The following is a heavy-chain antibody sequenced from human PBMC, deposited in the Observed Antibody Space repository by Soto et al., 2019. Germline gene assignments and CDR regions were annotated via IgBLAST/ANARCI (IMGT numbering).Heavy chain of an antibody. CDR3: ARDRRDILTHYGMDV. J-gene: IGHJ6*02. Sequence: LSVTCTVSGGSISSYYWSWIRQPPGKGLEWIGYIYYSGSTNYNPSLKSRVTISVDTSKNQFSLKLSSVTAADTAVYYCARDRRDILTHYGMDVWGQGTTVTVSS. D-gene: IGHD3-9*01. V-gene: IGHV4-59*01. CDR1: GGSISSYY. CDR2: IYYSGST.